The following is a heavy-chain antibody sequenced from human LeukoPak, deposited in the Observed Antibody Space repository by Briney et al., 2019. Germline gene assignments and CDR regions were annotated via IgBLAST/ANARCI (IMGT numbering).Heavy chain of an antibody. CDR1: GGSISSSNW. Sequence: SETLSLTCAVSGGSISSSNWWSWVRQPPGKGLEWIGEIYHSGSTNYNPSLKSRVTISVDKSKNQFSLKLSSVTAADTAVYYCVRADSSSWEVDYWGQGTLVTVSS. D-gene: IGHD6-13*01. CDR3: VRADSSSWEVDY. J-gene: IGHJ4*02. V-gene: IGHV4-4*02. CDR2: IYHSGST.